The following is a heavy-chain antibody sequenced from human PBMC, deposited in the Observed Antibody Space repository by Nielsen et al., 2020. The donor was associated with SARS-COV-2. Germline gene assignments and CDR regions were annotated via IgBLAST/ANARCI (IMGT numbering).Heavy chain of an antibody. CDR2: IIPIFGTA. J-gene: IGHJ4*02. CDR1: GGTFSSYA. Sequence: GGSLRLSCAASGGTFSSYAISWVRQAPGQGLEWMGGIIPIFGTANYAQKFQGRVTITADESTSTAYMELSSLRSEDTAVYYCARSKIVGATWYYFDYWGQGTLVTVSS. V-gene: IGHV1-69*01. D-gene: IGHD1-26*01. CDR3: ARSKIVGATWYYFDY.